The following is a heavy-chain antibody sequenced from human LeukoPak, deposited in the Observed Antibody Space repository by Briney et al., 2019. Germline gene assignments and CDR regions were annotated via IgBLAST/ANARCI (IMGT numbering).Heavy chain of an antibody. D-gene: IGHD3-22*01. CDR3: ARDKGIYYDSSGYHSFDP. V-gene: IGHV4-59*01. CDR2: IYYSGTT. Sequence: SETLSLTCTVSGGSISTYYWSWFRQPPGKGLEWIAYIYYSGTTNYNPSLKSRVTVSVDTSKNQFSLKPSSVTAADTAVYYCARDKGIYYDSSGYHSFDPWGQGTLVTVSS. J-gene: IGHJ5*02. CDR1: GGSISTYY.